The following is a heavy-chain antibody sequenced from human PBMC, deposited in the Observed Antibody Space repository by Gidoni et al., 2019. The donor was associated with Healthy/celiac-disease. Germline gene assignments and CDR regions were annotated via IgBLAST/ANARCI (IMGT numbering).Heavy chain of an antibody. J-gene: IGHJ6*02. V-gene: IGHV1-18*01. CDR1: GYTFTSYG. Sequence: QVQLVQSGAEVKKPGASVKVSCKASGYTFTSYGISWLRKAPGQGLEWMGWISAYNGNTNYAQKLQGRVTMTTDTSTSTAYRELRSLRSDDTAVYYCARDGPRPAMVRGVIINYYYGMDVWGQGTTVTVSS. CDR3: ARDGPRPAMVRGVIINYYYGMDV. CDR2: ISAYNGNT. D-gene: IGHD3-10*01.